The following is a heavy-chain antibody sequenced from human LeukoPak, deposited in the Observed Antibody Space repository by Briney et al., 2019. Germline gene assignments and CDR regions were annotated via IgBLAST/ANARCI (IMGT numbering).Heavy chain of an antibody. J-gene: IGHJ4*02. Sequence: GGSLRLSCAASGFTFSSYWMHWVRQAPGKGLVWVSRINTDGSSTSYADSVKGRFTITRDNSKNTLYLQMNSLRAEDTAVYYCARVGAVAGTRKYYFDYWGQGTLVTVSS. CDR1: GFTFSSYW. D-gene: IGHD6-19*01. CDR3: ARVGAVAGTRKYYFDY. V-gene: IGHV3-74*01. CDR2: INTDGSST.